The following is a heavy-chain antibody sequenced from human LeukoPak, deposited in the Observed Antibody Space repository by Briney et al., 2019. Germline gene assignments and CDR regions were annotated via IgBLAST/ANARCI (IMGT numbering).Heavy chain of an antibody. CDR2: IYYSGST. Sequence: SETLSLTCTVSGGSISSYYWSWIRQPPGKGLEWIGYIYYSGSTNYNPSLKSRVTISVDTSKNQFSLKLSSVTAADTAVYYCARVPRIQTFDYWGQGTLVTVSS. J-gene: IGHJ4*02. CDR1: GGSISSYY. D-gene: IGHD5-18*01. CDR3: ARVPRIQTFDY. V-gene: IGHV4-59*01.